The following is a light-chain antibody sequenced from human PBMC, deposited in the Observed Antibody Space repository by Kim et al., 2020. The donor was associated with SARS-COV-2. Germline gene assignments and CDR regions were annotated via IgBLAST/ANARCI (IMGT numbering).Light chain of an antibody. CDR1: QSISSRY. Sequence: LGPGERATISCRASQSISSRYLAWYQKKLGQAPRLLIYGVSSRATGIPDRFSGSGSGTDFTLTISTLEPEDSAVYYCQQYGTSPYTFGQGTKLEI. J-gene: IGKJ2*01. CDR3: QQYGTSPYT. CDR2: GVS. V-gene: IGKV3-20*01.